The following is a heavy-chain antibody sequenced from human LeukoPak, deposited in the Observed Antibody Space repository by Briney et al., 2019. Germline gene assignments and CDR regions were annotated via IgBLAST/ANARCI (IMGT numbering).Heavy chain of an antibody. CDR3: AKTRLELRYVWYFQH. Sequence: PGGSLRLSCAASGFTFSSYAMSWVRQAPGKGLEWVSAISGSGGSTYYADSVKGRFTISRDNSKTTLYLQMNSLRAEDTAVYYCAKTRLELRYVWYFQHWGQGTLVTVSS. V-gene: IGHV3-23*01. CDR2: ISGSGGST. CDR1: GFTFSSYA. J-gene: IGHJ1*01. D-gene: IGHD1-7*01.